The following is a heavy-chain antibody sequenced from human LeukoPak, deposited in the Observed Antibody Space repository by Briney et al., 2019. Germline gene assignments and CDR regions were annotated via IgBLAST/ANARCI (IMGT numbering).Heavy chain of an antibody. V-gene: IGHV3-9*01. CDR2: ISWNSGSI. CDR3: ARAHNWKYGTFDY. Sequence: SLRLSCAASGFTFDDYAMHWVRQAPGKGLEWVSGISWNSGSIGYADSVKGRFTISRDNAKNSLYLQMNSLRVEDTAVYYCARAHNWKYGTFDYWGQGTLVTVSS. CDR1: GFTFDDYA. D-gene: IGHD1-20*01. J-gene: IGHJ4*02.